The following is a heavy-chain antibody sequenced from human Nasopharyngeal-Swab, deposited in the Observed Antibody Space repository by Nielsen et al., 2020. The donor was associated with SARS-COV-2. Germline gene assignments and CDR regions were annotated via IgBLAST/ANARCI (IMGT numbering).Heavy chain of an antibody. CDR3: ARVPGNHDAFDI. V-gene: IGHV1-18*01. J-gene: IGHJ3*02. CDR1: GDSFTSCG. Sequence: ASVKASCRAAGDSFTSCGISWVRQAAGQGLEWMVWISAYNSNTNHAQKLQGRVTMTTDTSTSTAYMELRSLRSDDTAVYYCARVPGNHDAFDIWGQGTMVTVSS. D-gene: IGHD2-2*01. CDR2: ISAYNSNT.